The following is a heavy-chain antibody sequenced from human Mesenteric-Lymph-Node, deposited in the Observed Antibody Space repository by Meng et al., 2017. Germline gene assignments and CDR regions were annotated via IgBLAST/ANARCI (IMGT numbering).Heavy chain of an antibody. V-gene: IGHV1-46*01. CDR3: ARGATKGSVGY. Sequence: AQNFQDRVTMTRDTSTSTVYMELSSLRSEDTAVYYCARGATKGSVGYWGQGTLVTVSS. J-gene: IGHJ4*02. D-gene: IGHD5/OR15-5a*01.